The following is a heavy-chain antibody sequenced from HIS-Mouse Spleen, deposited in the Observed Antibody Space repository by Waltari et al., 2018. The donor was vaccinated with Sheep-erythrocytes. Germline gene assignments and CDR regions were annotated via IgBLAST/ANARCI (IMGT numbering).Heavy chain of an antibody. D-gene: IGHD3-10*01. CDR1: GGSISSSSYY. V-gene: IGHV4-39*07. Sequence: QLQLQESGPGLVKPSETLSLTCTVSGGSISSSSYYWGWIRQRPGKGLEWIGSIYYSGVTDYNPALKSRVTISVDTSKNQFSLKLSSVTAADTAVYYCARDYVPGIRGYFDYWGQGTLVTVSS. CDR3: ARDYVPGIRGYFDY. J-gene: IGHJ4*02. CDR2: IYYSGVT.